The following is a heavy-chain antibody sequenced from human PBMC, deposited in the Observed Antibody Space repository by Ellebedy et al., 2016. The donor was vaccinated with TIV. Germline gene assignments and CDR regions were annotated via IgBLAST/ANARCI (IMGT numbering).Heavy chain of an antibody. CDR2: IITILGIA. CDR1: GGTFSSYA. J-gene: IGHJ4*02. D-gene: IGHD3-22*01. V-gene: IGHV1-69*10. CDR3: ARDRVYYDSSGYYYVGDY. Sequence: ASVKVSCKASGGTFSSYAISWVRQAPGQGLEWMGGIITILGIANYAQKFQGRVTITADKSTSTAYMELSSLRSEDTAVYYCARDRVYYDSSGYYYVGDYWGQGTLVTVSS.